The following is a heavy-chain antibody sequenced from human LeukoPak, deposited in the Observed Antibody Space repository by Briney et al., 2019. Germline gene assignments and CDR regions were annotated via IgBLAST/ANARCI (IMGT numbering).Heavy chain of an antibody. CDR2: ISAYNGNT. Sequence: ASVKVSCKASGYTFTSYGISWVRQAPGQGLEWMGWISAYNGNTNCAQKLQGRVTMTTDTSTSTAYMELRSLRSDDTAVYYCARDNDFWSGYYTGSWDYWGQGTLVTVSS. D-gene: IGHD3-3*01. J-gene: IGHJ4*02. CDR3: ARDNDFWSGYYTGSWDY. V-gene: IGHV1-18*01. CDR1: GYTFTSYG.